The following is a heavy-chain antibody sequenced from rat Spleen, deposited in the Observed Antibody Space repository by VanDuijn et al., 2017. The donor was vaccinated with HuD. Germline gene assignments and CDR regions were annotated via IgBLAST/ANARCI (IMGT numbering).Heavy chain of an antibody. J-gene: IGHJ2*01. CDR3: AKRGWYYFDY. V-gene: IGHV5-25*01. CDR2: ISIGGSNT. CDR1: GFTFRKYY. Sequence: EVQLVESGGGLVQPGESMKLSCAVSGFTFRKYYMAWVRQAPTKGLEWVASISIGGSNTYYPDSVKGRFTISRDNAKSTLYLQMDSLRSEDTATYYCAKRGWYYFDYWGQGVMVTVSS.